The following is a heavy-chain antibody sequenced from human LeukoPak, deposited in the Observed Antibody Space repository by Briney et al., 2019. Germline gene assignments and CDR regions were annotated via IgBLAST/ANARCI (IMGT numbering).Heavy chain of an antibody. V-gene: IGHV1-2*02. D-gene: IGHD3/OR15-3a*01. J-gene: IGHJ4*02. CDR2: INPKSGGT. Sequence: EASVRVPCKASGYTFTDYYMHWVRQAPGQGLEWMGWINPKSGGTNYALKFQGRVTMTRDTSISTAYMELRSLRSDDTAVYYCARDSSFGPDWGQGTLVTVSS. CDR3: ARDSSFGPD. CDR1: GYTFTDYY.